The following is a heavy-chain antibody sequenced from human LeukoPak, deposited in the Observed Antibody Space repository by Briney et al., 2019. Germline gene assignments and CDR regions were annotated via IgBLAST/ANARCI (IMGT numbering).Heavy chain of an antibody. V-gene: IGHV3-48*01. CDR2: ISTGSTTI. Sequence: GGSLRLSCAVSGFTFRSYGMNWVRQAPGKGLEWVSYISTGSTTIPYADSVKGRFTISRDNAKSSLYLEMNSLRAEDTAMYYCARGFYTPDYWGQGTLVTVSS. J-gene: IGHJ4*02. CDR3: ARGFYTPDY. CDR1: GFTFRSYG.